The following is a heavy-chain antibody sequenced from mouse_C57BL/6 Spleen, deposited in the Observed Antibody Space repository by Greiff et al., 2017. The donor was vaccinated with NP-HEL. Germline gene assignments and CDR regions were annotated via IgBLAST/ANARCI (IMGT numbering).Heavy chain of an antibody. J-gene: IGHJ2*01. CDR3: ARERGGYYLFDY. D-gene: IGHD2-3*01. CDR2: IYPGDGDT. V-gene: IGHV1-82*01. CDR1: GYAFSSSW. Sequence: QVQLKQSGPELVKPGASVKISCKASGYAFSSSWMNWVKQRPGKGLEWIGRIYPGDGDTNYNGKFKGKATLTADKSSSTAYMQLSSLTSEDSAVYFCARERGGYYLFDYWGQGTTLTVSS.